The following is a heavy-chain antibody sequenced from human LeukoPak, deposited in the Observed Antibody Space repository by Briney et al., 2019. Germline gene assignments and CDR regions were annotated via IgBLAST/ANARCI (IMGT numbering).Heavy chain of an antibody. CDR2: ISYDGSNK. CDR3: ARDFHRRYYDSSGYNAFDI. V-gene: IGHV3-33*05. J-gene: IGHJ3*02. D-gene: IGHD3-22*01. Sequence: PGGSLRLSCAASGFTFSSYGMHWVRQAPGKGLEWVAVISYDGSNKYYADSVKGRFTISRDNSKNTLYLQMNSLRAEDTAVYYCARDFHRRYYDSSGYNAFDIWGQGTMVTVSS. CDR1: GFTFSSYG.